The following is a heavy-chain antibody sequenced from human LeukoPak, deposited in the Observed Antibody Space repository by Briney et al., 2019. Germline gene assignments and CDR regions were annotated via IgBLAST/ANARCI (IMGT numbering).Heavy chain of an antibody. D-gene: IGHD2-15*01. V-gene: IGHV3-66*04. CDR1: GFTVSDNY. J-gene: IGHJ4*02. CDR2: IYSGGST. CDR3: AKQTGGSCYSGFDS. Sequence: GGSLRLSCAASGFTVSDNYMSWVRQAPGKGLEWVSVIYSGGSTYYADSVKGRFTISRDNSKNTLYLQMNSLRAEDTAVYYCAKQTGGSCYSGFDSWGQGTLVTVST.